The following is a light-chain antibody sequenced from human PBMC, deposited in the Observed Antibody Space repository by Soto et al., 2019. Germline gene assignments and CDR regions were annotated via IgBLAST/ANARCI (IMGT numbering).Light chain of an antibody. CDR2: GAS. J-gene: IGKJ3*01. CDR3: QQYGSLPLFT. CDR1: QSVSSSY. V-gene: IGKV3-20*01. Sequence: EIVLTQSPGTLSLSPGERATLSCRASQSVSSSYLAWYQQKPGQAPRLLIYGASSRATALPDRFSGSGSGTQFSLTISGPEPEDLAEYYCQQYGSLPLFTFGPGTKVDIK.